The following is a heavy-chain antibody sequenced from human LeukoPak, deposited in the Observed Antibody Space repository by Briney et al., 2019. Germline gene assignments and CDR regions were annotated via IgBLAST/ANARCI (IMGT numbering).Heavy chain of an antibody. V-gene: IGHV3-21*04. CDR1: GFTFSTFA. Sequence: GGSLRLSCAASGFTFSTFAMHWVRLSPGKGLEWVSSITGSGPYILYADSVKRRFTISRDDSKNTVYLQMNSLRAEDTAVYYCARGLYYYDTGYWGQGTLVTVSS. D-gene: IGHD3-22*01. J-gene: IGHJ4*02. CDR2: ITGSGPYI. CDR3: ARGLYYYDTGY.